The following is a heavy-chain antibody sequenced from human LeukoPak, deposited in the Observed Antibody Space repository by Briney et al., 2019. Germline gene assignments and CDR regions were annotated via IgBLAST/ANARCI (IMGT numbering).Heavy chain of an antibody. J-gene: IGHJ5*02. CDR3: ARDSSGPLNWFDP. CDR2: IHPNSGDT. V-gene: IGHV1-2*02. CDR1: AYTFTDYY. D-gene: IGHD6-25*01. Sequence: SVKVSCKASAYTFTDYYIHWVRQAPGQGLEWMGSIHPNSGDTNYAQKFQGRVTMTRDTSISTAYMELSRLSSDDTAVFYCARDSSGPLNWFDPWGQGTLVTVSS.